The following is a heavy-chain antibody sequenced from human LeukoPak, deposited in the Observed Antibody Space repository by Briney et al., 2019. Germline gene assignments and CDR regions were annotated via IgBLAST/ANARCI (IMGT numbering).Heavy chain of an antibody. CDR3: ARDFYGDFDF. CDR1: GVTFSSYS. D-gene: IGHD4-17*01. CDR2: IKQDGSEK. V-gene: IGHV3-7*04. Sequence: QPGGSLRLSCAASGVTFSSYSMSWVRQAPGKGLEWVANIKQDGSEKYYVDSVKGRFTVSRDNAKNSLYLQMNSLRAEDTAVYSCARDFYGDFDFWGQGTLVTVSS. J-gene: IGHJ4*02.